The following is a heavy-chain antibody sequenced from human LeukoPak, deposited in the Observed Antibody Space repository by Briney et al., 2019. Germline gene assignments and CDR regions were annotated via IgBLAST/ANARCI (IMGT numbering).Heavy chain of an antibody. Sequence: IPSQTLSLTCAVSGYSISSGYYWGWIRQPPGKGLEWVGSIYHSGSTYYNPSLKSRVTISVDTSKNQFSLKLSSVTAADTAVYYCARSWWRNAFDIWGQGTMVTVSS. CDR3: ARSWWRNAFDI. D-gene: IGHD2-15*01. CDR2: IYHSGST. J-gene: IGHJ3*02. V-gene: IGHV4-38-2*01. CDR1: GYSISSGYY.